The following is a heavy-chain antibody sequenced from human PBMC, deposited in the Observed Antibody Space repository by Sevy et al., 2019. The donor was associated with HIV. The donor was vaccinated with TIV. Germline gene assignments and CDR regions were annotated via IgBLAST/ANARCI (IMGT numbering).Heavy chain of an antibody. Sequence: GGSLRLSCAASGFTFDDYAMHWVRQAPGKGLEWVSGISWNSGSIGYADSVKGRFTFSRDNAKNSLYLQMNSLRAEDTALYYCAKDNLGDSSGYSFFDYWGQGTLVTVSS. CDR2: ISWNSGSI. D-gene: IGHD3-22*01. CDR1: GFTFDDYA. CDR3: AKDNLGDSSGYSFFDY. V-gene: IGHV3-9*01. J-gene: IGHJ4*02.